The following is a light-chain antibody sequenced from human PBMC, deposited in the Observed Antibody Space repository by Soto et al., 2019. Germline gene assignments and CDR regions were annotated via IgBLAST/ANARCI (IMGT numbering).Light chain of an antibody. CDR3: QQYNNWIT. Sequence: EIVMTQSPATLSVSPGERATLSCRASQSVSSNLAWYQQKPGQAPRLLIYGASTRATGIPARFSGSGSGTEFTLTILSLQSEDVAVYYCQQYNNWITFGQGTRLEIK. J-gene: IGKJ5*01. V-gene: IGKV3-15*01. CDR2: GAS. CDR1: QSVSSN.